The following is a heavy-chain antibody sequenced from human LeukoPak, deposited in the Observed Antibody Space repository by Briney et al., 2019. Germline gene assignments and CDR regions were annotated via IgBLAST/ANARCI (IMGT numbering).Heavy chain of an antibody. CDR2: IYTAGST. Sequence: PGRSLTPSCAASGFTFTYAWLSWVRRAPGKGLEWVSVIYTAGSTYYADSVKGRFTVSRDNSENTLYLQMNSLRAEDTAVYYCARENFQYWAQGTLVTVSS. CDR3: ARENFQY. V-gene: IGHV3-66*01. J-gene: IGHJ4*02. CDR1: GFTFTYAW.